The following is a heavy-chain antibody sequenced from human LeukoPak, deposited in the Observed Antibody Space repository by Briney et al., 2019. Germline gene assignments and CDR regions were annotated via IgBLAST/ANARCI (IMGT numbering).Heavy chain of an antibody. CDR2: ISGSGGST. CDR3: AKSSSYDSSGYPDY. D-gene: IGHD3-22*01. J-gene: IGHJ4*02. Sequence: PGGSLRLSCAASGFTFSSYAMSWVRQAPGTGLEWVSAISGSGGSTYYADSVKGRFTISRDNSKNTLYLQMNSLRAEDTAVYYCAKSSSYDSSGYPDYWGQGTLVTVSS. CDR1: GFTFSSYA. V-gene: IGHV3-23*01.